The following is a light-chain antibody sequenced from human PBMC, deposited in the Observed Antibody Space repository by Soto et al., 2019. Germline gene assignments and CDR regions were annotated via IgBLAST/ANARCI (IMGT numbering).Light chain of an antibody. V-gene: IGKV3-15*01. J-gene: IGKJ2*01. CDR1: QTIYIS. Sequence: EIEMTQSPDTLAVSPGERATLSCRASQTIYISLAWYQQKPGQAPRLLIYGASTRATGVPARFSGSGSGTEFTLTISSLQSADFAVFYCQQYSEWPETFGQGTKLEIK. CDR2: GAS. CDR3: QQYSEWPET.